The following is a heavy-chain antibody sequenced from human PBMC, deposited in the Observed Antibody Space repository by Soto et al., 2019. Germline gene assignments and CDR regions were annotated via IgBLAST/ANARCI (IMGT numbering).Heavy chain of an antibody. CDR1: GGSITSSDW. CDR3: ARDSSIPRALDAYNPLWHFEI. D-gene: IGHD1-1*01. V-gene: IGHV4-4*02. CDR2: IYHTGST. Sequence: QVQLQESGPGLVKPSGTLSLTCAVSGGSITSSDWWSWVRQPPGKGLEWIGEIYHTGSTNYNPPLTTRVTISLDKSKSQFSLKSSSVTAAATAVYYWARDSSIPRALDAYNPLWHFEIWGRGTLVTVSS. J-gene: IGHJ2*01.